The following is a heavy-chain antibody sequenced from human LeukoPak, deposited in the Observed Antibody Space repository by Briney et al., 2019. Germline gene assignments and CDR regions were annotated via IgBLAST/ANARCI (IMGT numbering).Heavy chain of an antibody. CDR2: ISSSGSTI. CDR1: GFTFSDYY. Sequence: KSGGSLRLSCAASGFTFSDYYMSWIRRAPGKGLEWVSYISSSGSTIYYADSVKGRFTISRDNAKNSLYLQMNSLRAEDTAVYYCARGALLRGTGYSSGWYRPQYYFDYWGQGTLVTVSS. J-gene: IGHJ4*02. CDR3: ARGALLRGTGYSSGWYRPQYYFDY. D-gene: IGHD6-19*01. V-gene: IGHV3-11*01.